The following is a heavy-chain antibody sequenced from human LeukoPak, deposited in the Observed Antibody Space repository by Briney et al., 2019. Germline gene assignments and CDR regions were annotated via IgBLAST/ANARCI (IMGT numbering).Heavy chain of an antibody. J-gene: IGHJ4*02. CDR1: GYTFTAYF. D-gene: IGHD6-19*01. V-gene: IGHV1-2*02. Sequence: ASVTVSCKASGYTFTAYFMHWVRQAPGQGLEWMGWINPNSAGTNYAQKFQGRVTMTRDTSINTAYMELSRLTSDDTAVYYCARGGDSGIAVTLYWGQGTLVTVSS. CDR2: INPNSAGT. CDR3: ARGGDSGIAVTLY.